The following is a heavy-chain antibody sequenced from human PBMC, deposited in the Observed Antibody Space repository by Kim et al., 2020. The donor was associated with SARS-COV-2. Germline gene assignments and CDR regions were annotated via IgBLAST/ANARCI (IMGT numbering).Heavy chain of an antibody. CDR3: AKGDIVVVVAATVGVD. J-gene: IGHJ4*02. Sequence: SVKGRFTISRDNSKNTLYLQMNSLRAEDTAVYYCAKGDIVVVVAATVGVDWGQGTLVTVSS. D-gene: IGHD2-15*01. V-gene: IGHV3-23*01.